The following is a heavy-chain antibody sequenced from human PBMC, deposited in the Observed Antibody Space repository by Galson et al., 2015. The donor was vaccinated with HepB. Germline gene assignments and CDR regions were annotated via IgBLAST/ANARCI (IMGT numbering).Heavy chain of an antibody. CDR1: GFTFDDFA. Sequence: SLRLSCAASGFTFDDFAMHWVRQAPGKGLEWVAGINWNSATIDYADSVKGRFTISRDNAKNYLYLQMNSLRTEDTALYYCAKANEEVIVVVSPNYYFDYWGQGMLVTVST. V-gene: IGHV3-9*01. J-gene: IGHJ4*02. CDR2: INWNSATI. D-gene: IGHD3-22*01. CDR3: AKANEEVIVVVSPNYYFDY.